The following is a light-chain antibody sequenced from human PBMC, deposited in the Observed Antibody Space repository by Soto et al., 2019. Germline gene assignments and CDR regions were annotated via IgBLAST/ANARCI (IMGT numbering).Light chain of an antibody. J-gene: IGLJ2*01. CDR1: SSDVGSYDL. CDR3: CSYAGSSTLI. Sequence: QSVLTQPASVSGSPGQSITISCTGTSSDVGSYDLVSWYQQHPDKAPKLMIYEVSERPSGISNRFSGSKSGNTASLTISGLQAEDEADYYCCSYAGSSTLIFGGGTKLTVL. CDR2: EVS. V-gene: IGLV2-23*02.